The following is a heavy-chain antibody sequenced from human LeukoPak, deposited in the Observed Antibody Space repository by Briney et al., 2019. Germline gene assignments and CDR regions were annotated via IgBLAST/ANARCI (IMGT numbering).Heavy chain of an antibody. V-gene: IGHV1-69*13. CDR2: IIPIFGTA. CDR3: ARDSHRIYSYGLFDY. D-gene: IGHD5-18*01. Sequence: EASVKVSCKASGGTFSSYCFRWVRQAPGQGLEWVGGIIPIFGTANYAQKFQGRVTITADESTSTAYMELSSLRSEDTAVYYCARDSHRIYSYGLFDYWGQGTLVTVSS. J-gene: IGHJ4*02. CDR1: GGTFSSYC.